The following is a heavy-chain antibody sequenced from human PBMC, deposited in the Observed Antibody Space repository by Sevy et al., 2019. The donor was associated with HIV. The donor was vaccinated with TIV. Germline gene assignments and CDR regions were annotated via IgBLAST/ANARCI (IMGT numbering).Heavy chain of an antibody. Sequence: SETLSPTCAVYGGSFSGYYWSWIRQPPGKGLEWIGEINHSGSTNYNPSLKSRVTISVDTSKNQFSLKLSSVTAADTAVYYCARGSLSEGYVGVWFDPWGQGTLVTVSS. CDR3: ARGSLSEGYVGVWFDP. D-gene: IGHD3-16*01. J-gene: IGHJ5*02. CDR2: INHSGST. CDR1: GGSFSGYY. V-gene: IGHV4-34*01.